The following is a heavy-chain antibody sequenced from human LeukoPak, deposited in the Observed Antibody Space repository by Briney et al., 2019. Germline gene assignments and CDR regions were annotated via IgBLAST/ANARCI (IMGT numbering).Heavy chain of an antibody. V-gene: IGHV1-2*02. D-gene: IGHD2-2*01. CDR2: INPNSGGT. Sequence: ASVKVSCKASGYTFTGYYMHWVRQAPGQGLEWMGWINPNSGGTNYAQKLQGRVTMTTDTSTSTAYMELRSLRSDDTAVYYCARDYCSSTSCYYYYMDVWGKGTTVTISS. CDR1: GYTFTGYY. CDR3: ARDYCSSTSCYYYYMDV. J-gene: IGHJ6*03.